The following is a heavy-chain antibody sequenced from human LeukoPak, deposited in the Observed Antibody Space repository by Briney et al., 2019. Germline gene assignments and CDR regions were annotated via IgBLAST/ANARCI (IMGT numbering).Heavy chain of an antibody. CDR1: GFTFSRFW. CDR2: IKEDGSKQ. V-gene: IGHV3-7*01. CDR3: AREPQDSYDSSGYRSFGF. Sequence: QPGGSLRLSCAASGFTFSRFWMTWVRQAPGKGLAWVANIKEDGSKQNYVDSVKGRFTISRDNTRNSLYLQMNSLRAEDTAVYYCAREPQDSYDSSGYRSFGFWGQGVLVTVSS. J-gene: IGHJ4*02. D-gene: IGHD3-22*01.